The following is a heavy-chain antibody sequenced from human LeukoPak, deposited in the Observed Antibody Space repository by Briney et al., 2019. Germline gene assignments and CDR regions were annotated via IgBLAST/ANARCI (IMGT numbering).Heavy chain of an antibody. CDR2: IYHSGIT. D-gene: IGHD2-15*01. Sequence: PSETLSLTCTVSGDSISSSYYWGWIRQPPGKGLEWIGSIYHSGITYYNPSLKSRVTISADTSKNQFSLKLNSVTAADTAVYYCARVDGSCSGGSCPSGNWFDPWGQGTLVTVSS. CDR1: GDSISSSYY. J-gene: IGHJ5*02. CDR3: ARVDGSCSGGSCPSGNWFDP. V-gene: IGHV4-38-2*02.